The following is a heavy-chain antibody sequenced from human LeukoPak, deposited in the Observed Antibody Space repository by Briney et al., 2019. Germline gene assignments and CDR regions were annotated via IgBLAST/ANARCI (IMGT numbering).Heavy chain of an antibody. Sequence: PGGSLRLSCAASGFTFSSYEMNWVREAAGKGLGWVSCISSSGSTTYYAHSVKGRFTISRDNAKNSLYLQMNSLTAEDTAVYYCARVGLWWRRGFDYWGQGTLVTVSS. D-gene: IGHD2-8*02. J-gene: IGHJ4*02. CDR1: GFTFSSYE. CDR2: ISSSGSTT. V-gene: IGHV3-48*03. CDR3: ARVGLWWRRGFDY.